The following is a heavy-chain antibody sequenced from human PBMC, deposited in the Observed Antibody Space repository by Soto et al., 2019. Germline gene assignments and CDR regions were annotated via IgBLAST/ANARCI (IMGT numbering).Heavy chain of an antibody. CDR3: ARDAPPSEFYCSSTSCYSDY. CDR1: GGTFSSYT. CDR2: IIPILGIA. J-gene: IGHJ4*02. D-gene: IGHD2-2*01. V-gene: IGHV1-69*04. Sequence: SVKVSCKASGGTFSSYTISWVRQAPGQGLEWMGRIIPILGIANYAQKFQGRVTITADKSTSTAYMELSSLRSEDTAVYYCARDAPPSEFYCSSTSCYSDYWGQGTLVTVSS.